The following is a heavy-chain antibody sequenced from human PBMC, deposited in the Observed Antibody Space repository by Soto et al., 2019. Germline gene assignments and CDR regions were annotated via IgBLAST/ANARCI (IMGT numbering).Heavy chain of an antibody. CDR1: GFSFSSYE. CDR3: ASLEMATMQG. CDR2: ISSSDSAI. Sequence: GGSVRLSCAASGFSFSSYEMNWVRQAPGKGLEWVSYISSSDSAIYYADSVKGRFTISRDNAKNSLYLQMNSLRAEDTAVYYCASLEMATMQGWGQGTLVTVSS. D-gene: IGHD3-3*01. J-gene: IGHJ4*02. V-gene: IGHV3-48*03.